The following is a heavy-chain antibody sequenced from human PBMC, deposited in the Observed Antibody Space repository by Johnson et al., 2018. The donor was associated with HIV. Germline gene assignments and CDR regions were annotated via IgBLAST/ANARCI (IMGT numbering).Heavy chain of an antibody. J-gene: IGHJ3*02. D-gene: IGHD5-24*01. CDR2: IRYDGSNK. V-gene: IGHV3-30*02. Sequence: QMLLVESGGGLVQPGRSLRLSCAASGFTFSSYGMHWVRQAPGQGLAWVAFIRYDGSNKYYADSVKGRFTISRDNSKNTLYLQMNSLRAEDTAVYYCARDSIEMATKSEDAFDIWGQGTMVTVSS. CDR1: GFTFSSYG. CDR3: ARDSIEMATKSEDAFDI.